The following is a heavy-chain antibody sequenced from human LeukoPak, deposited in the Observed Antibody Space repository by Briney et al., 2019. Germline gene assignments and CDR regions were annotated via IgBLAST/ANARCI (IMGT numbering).Heavy chain of an antibody. Sequence: VASVKVSCKASGGTFSSYAISWVRQAPGQGLEWMGRLIPIFGTANYAQKFQGRVTITTDESTSTAYMELSSLRSEDTAVYYCARDSFNCTNGVCSLSDYWGQGTLVTVSS. V-gene: IGHV1-69*05. CDR1: GGTFSSYA. D-gene: IGHD2-8*01. J-gene: IGHJ4*02. CDR3: ARDSFNCTNGVCSLSDY. CDR2: LIPIFGTA.